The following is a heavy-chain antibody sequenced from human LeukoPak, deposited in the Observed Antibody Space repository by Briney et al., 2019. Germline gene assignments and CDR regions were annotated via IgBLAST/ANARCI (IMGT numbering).Heavy chain of an antibody. V-gene: IGHV3-74*01. CDR2: INEDGRVT. D-gene: IGHD3-16*01. CDR1: GFTFSSYW. Sequence: LPGGSLRLSCAASGFTFSSYWVHWVRQSQEKRLVWVSRINEDGRVTDYADSVKGRFTISRDNARNTLYLQMHSLRVEDTAVYYCARDLRGIHDYWGQGTLVTVSS. CDR3: ARDLRGIHDY. J-gene: IGHJ4*02.